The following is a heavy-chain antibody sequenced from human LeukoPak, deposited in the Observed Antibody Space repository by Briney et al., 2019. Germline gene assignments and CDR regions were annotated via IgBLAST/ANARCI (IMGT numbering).Heavy chain of an antibody. J-gene: IGHJ4*02. Sequence: GGSLRLSCAASGFTVSSNYMSWVRQAPGKGLEWVSVLYSGGSIYYAESLKGRFTISRDNSRNTLYLQMNSLRAEDTVVYYCARGTYYDRSGYHFDYWGQGTLVTVSS. CDR1: GFTVSSNY. D-gene: IGHD3-22*01. CDR2: LYSGGSI. V-gene: IGHV3-53*01. CDR3: ARGTYYDRSGYHFDY.